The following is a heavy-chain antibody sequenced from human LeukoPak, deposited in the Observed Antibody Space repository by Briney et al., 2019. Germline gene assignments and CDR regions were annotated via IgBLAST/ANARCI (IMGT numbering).Heavy chain of an antibody. J-gene: IGHJ4*02. CDR1: GGSISSYY. CDR3: ARLLTAMVKDFDY. Sequence: PSETLSLTCTVSGGSISSYYWSWIRQPPGKGLEWIGYIYYSGSTNYNPSLKSRVTISVDTSKNQFSLKLSSVTAADTAVYYCARLLTAMVKDFDYWGQGTLVTVSS. CDR2: IYYSGST. D-gene: IGHD5-18*01. V-gene: IGHV4-59*01.